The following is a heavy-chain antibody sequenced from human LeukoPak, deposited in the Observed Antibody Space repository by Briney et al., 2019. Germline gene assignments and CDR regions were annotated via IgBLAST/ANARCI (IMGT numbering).Heavy chain of an antibody. D-gene: IGHD1-1*01. V-gene: IGHV3-30*19. CDR1: GFTISWFG. CDR2: ISHTGHHK. Sequence: PGGSLRLFCAASGFTISWFGMHWVRQAPGKGLEWVAGISHTGHHKSYAASVRGRFTISRDNSNNTLYLQMNSLRPEDTALYYCVRDEWREQLAHYFDCWGQGTPVTVSS. J-gene: IGHJ4*02. CDR3: VRDEWREQLAHYFDC.